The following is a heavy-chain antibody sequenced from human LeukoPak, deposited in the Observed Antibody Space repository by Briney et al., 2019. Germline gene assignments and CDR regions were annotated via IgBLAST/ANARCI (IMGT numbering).Heavy chain of an antibody. V-gene: IGHV3-30*18. CDR3: AKDPGGSYHFDY. CDR2: ISYDGSNK. D-gene: IGHD1-26*01. J-gene: IGHJ4*02. Sequence: GGSLKLSCAASGFTFSSYGMHWVRQAPGKGLEWVAVISYDGSNKYYADSVKGRFTISRDNSKNTLYLQMNSLRAEDTAVYYCAKDPGGSYHFDYWGQGTLVTVSS. CDR1: GFTFSSYG.